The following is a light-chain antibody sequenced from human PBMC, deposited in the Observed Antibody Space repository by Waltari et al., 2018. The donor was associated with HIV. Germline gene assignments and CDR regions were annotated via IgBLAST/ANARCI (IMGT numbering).Light chain of an antibody. CDR3: QQYDTVPLT. CDR1: QSVFFSSNNKNF. CDR2: WAS. Sequence: DIVMTQSPDSLAVSLGGRATINCKSSQSVFFSSNNKNFLAWYQQKPGQAPKLLISWASTRASGVPARFSGSGSGTDFTLTISSLQPGDVAVYFCQQYDTVPLTFGPGTKVEI. J-gene: IGKJ3*01. V-gene: IGKV4-1*01.